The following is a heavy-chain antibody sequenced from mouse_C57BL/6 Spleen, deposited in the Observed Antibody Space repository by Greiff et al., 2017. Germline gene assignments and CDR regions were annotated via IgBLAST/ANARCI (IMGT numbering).Heavy chain of an antibody. CDR2: INPGSGGT. V-gene: IGHV1-54*01. CDR3: ARGGTGDWYFDV. CDR1: GYAFTNYL. J-gene: IGHJ1*03. Sequence: VQLQQSGAELVRPGTSVKVSCKASGYAFTNYLIEWVKQRPGQGLEWIGVINPGSGGTNYNEKFKGKATLTADKSSSTAYMQLSSRTSEDSAVYFCARGGTGDWYFDVWGTGTTVTVSS. D-gene: IGHD4-1*01.